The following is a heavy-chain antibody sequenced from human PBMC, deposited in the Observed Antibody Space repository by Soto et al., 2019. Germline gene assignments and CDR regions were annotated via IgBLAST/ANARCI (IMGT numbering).Heavy chain of an antibody. CDR3: ARASGSYTYYYYGMDV. D-gene: IGHD1-26*01. Sequence: ASETLSLTCTVSGGSVSSGSYYWSWIRQPPGKGLEWIGYIYYSGSTNYNPSLKSRVTISVDTSKNQFSLKLSSVTAADTAVYYCARASGSYTYYYYGMDVWGQGTTVTVSS. CDR1: GGSVSSGSYY. V-gene: IGHV4-61*01. J-gene: IGHJ6*02. CDR2: IYYSGST.